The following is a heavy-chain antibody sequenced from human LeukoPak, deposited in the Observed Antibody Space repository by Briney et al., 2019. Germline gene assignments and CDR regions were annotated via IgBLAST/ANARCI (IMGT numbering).Heavy chain of an antibody. CDR2: ISSNGGST. CDR3: AREYYYGSGIGYYYYGMDV. Sequence: GGSLRLSCAASGFTFSSYAMHWVRQAPGKGLEYVSAISSNGGSTYYANSVKGRFTISRDNSKNTLYLQMGSLRAEDMAVYYCAREYYYGSGIGYYYYGMDVWGQGTTVTVSS. CDR1: GFTFSSYA. J-gene: IGHJ6*02. D-gene: IGHD3-10*01. V-gene: IGHV3-64*01.